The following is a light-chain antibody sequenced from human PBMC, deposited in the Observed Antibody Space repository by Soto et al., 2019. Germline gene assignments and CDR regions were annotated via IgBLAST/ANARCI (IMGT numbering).Light chain of an antibody. J-gene: IGLJ6*01. CDR2: AVD. CDR3: TSYGGSNTNV. V-gene: IGLV2-8*01. Sequence: QSVLTQPPSASGSPGQSVTISCTGTSNDVGDYDYVSWYQQHPGKAPRLIIYAVDKRPSGVPDRFSGSKSGNTASLTVSGLQADDEADYSSTSYGGSNTNVFGSGTKVTVL. CDR1: SNDVGDYDY.